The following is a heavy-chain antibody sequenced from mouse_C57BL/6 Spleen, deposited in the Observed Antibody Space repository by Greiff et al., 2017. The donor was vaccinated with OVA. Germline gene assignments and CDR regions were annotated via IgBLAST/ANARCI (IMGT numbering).Heavy chain of an antibody. CDR3: ARERVYYYGSRRAYYAMDY. CDR1: GFSLTSYG. CDR2: IWSDGST. J-gene: IGHJ4*01. V-gene: IGHV2-6*03. D-gene: IGHD1-1*01. Sequence: VNLVESGPGLVAPSQSLSITCTVSGFSLTSYGVHWVRQPPGKGLEWLVVIWSDGSTTYNSALKSRLSISKDNSKSQVFLKMNSLQTDDTAMYYCARERVYYYGSRRAYYAMDYWGQGTSVTVSS.